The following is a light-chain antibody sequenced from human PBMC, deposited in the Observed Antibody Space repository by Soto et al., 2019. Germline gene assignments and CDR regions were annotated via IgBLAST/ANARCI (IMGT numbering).Light chain of an antibody. CDR3: QQRSNWPT. V-gene: IGKV3-11*01. CDR1: QSVSSY. J-gene: IGKJ1*01. CDR2: DAS. Sequence: EIVLTQSPATLSLSPGERATLSCRASQSVSSYLAWYQQKPGQAPRLLIYDASNRATGIPARFSGSGSGTDFTLTISSLEPEVFAVYYCQQRSNWPTFGLGTKVEIK.